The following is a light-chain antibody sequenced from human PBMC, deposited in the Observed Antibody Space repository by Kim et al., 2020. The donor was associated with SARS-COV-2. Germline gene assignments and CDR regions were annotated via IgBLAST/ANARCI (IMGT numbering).Light chain of an antibody. CDR2: IEPSGIL. Sequence: QLVLTQSSSASASLGSSVKLTCILSSRHDIVMAWHQQRPGKAPRYLMQIEPSGILQKGSEVPDRFSGSRSDITWDLTISNIQFEDEAIYYCETWDNNHQVFGGGTQLTVL. CDR1: SRHDIV. J-gene: IGLJ3*02. CDR3: ETWDNNHQV. V-gene: IGLV4-60*02.